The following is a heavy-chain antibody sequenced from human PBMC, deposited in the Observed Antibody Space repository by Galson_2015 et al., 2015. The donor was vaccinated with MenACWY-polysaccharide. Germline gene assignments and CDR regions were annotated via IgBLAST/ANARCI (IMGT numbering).Heavy chain of an antibody. J-gene: IGHJ4*02. CDR3: AKAYIAVMEDAAYDC. V-gene: IGHV3-23*01. CDR1: GFTFSNCA. Sequence: SLRLSCAASGFTFSNCAMSWVRQAPGRGLEWVSGISGSGDSTYYADAVKGRLTISRDNPKNTVYLQMDSLRAEDTALYYCAKAYIAVMEDAAYDCWGQGALVTVSS. CDR2: ISGSGDST. D-gene: IGHD2-15*01.